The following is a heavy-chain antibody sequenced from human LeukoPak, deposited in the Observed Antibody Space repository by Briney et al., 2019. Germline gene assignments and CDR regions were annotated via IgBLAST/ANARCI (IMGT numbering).Heavy chain of an antibody. CDR3: ARHGNWEPFDY. CDR1: GASISSSDYY. V-gene: IGHV4-39*01. Sequence: SETLSLTRVLSGASISSSDYYWAWIRQPPGKGLEWIGTVYYSGSTYYNPSLKSRLTISVDTSNNSISLKVTSLTAADTAVYYCARHGNWEPFDYWGQGSLVTVSS. CDR2: VYYSGST. D-gene: IGHD1-1*01. J-gene: IGHJ4*02.